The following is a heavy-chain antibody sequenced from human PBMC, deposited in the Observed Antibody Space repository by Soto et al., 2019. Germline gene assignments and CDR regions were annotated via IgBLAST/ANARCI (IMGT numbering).Heavy chain of an antibody. Sequence: SETQSLTCTVSGSSINSSDYYWGWIRQPPGKGLEWIGSMFYGVSTYYNPSLKSRVTVSVDTSKNQFSLNLRSVTAADTAVYYCARLPSRHLVDYWGQGTLVTVAS. V-gene: IGHV4-39*01. CDR3: ARLPSRHLVDY. CDR2: MFYGVST. CDR1: GSSINSSDYY. D-gene: IGHD3-3*02. J-gene: IGHJ4*02.